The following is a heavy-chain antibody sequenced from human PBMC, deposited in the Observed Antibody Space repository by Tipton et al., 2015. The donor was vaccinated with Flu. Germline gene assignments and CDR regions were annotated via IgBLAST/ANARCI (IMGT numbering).Heavy chain of an antibody. Sequence: TLSLTCAVSGDSIRNDYFWGWIRQSPGKGLEWIGQVYYSGTTNYNPSLKSRVTISLDRSKNQFSLHLNSITTADTAVFYCARGGWEPHGGWFDPWGQGILVTVSS. CDR2: VYYSGTT. J-gene: IGHJ5*02. V-gene: IGHV4-59*01. D-gene: IGHD1-26*01. CDR1: GDSIRNDYF. CDR3: ARGGWEPHGGWFDP.